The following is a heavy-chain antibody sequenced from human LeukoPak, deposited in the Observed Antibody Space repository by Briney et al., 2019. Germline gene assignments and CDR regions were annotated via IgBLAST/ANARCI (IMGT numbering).Heavy chain of an antibody. Sequence: KTSETLSLTCGVNGGTFSGYFWSWIRQPPGKGLEWIGEINHSGTTNYNPSLKSRVTMSGDRSKNQFSLTLNSVTAADTAVYYCARGGKYGNYKIVYNWFDPWGQGTLVTVSS. D-gene: IGHD1-1*01. CDR3: ARGGKYGNYKIVYNWFDP. CDR2: INHSGTT. V-gene: IGHV4-34*01. CDR1: GGTFSGYF. J-gene: IGHJ5*02.